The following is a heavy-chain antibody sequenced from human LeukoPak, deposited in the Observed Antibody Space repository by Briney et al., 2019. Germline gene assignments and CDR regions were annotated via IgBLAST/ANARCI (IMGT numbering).Heavy chain of an antibody. CDR1: GFTFSSYW. V-gene: IGHV3-7*01. J-gene: IGHJ4*02. CDR3: ARDKREIVVVPAAGALDY. Sequence: GSLRLSCAASGFTFSSYWMSWVRQAPGKGLEWVANIKQDGSEKYYVDSVKGRFTISRDNAKNSLYLQMNSLRAEDTAVYYCARDKREIVVVPAAGALDYWGQGTLVTVSS. D-gene: IGHD2-2*01. CDR2: IKQDGSEK.